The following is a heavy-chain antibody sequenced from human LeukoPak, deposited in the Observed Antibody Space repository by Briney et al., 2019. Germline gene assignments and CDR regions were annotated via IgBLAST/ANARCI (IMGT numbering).Heavy chain of an antibody. CDR2: IYYSGST. CDR3: ARDLTAMGHGFDY. J-gene: IGHJ4*02. V-gene: IGHV4-59*12. D-gene: IGHD5-18*01. CDR1: GGSISSYY. Sequence: PSETLSLTCTVSGGSISSYYWSWIRQPPGKGLEWIGYIYYSGSTNYNPSLKSRVTISVDTSKNQFSLKLSSVTAADTAVYYCARDLTAMGHGFDYWGQGTLVTVSS.